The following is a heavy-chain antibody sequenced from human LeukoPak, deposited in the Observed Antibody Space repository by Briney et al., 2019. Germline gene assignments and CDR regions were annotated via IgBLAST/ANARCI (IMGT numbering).Heavy chain of an antibody. CDR1: GYTFTIYE. V-gene: IGHV1-8*01. CDR3: ARGPRFDP. J-gene: IGHJ5*02. Sequence: ASVKVSCKASGYTFTIYEFNWVRQAPGQGLEWLGYISPGTGNTGYAQKFQGRVTMTRDTSISTAYMELSSLSPEDTAVYYCARGPRFDPWGQGTLVTVSS. CDR2: ISPGTGNT.